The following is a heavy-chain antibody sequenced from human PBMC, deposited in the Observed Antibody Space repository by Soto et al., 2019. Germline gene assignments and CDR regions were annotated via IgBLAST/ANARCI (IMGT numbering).Heavy chain of an antibody. D-gene: IGHD2-21*02. Sequence: SETLSLTCTVTGDSINNRCYYWGWLRQPPGKGLEWIGSIYYSGSTYNNPSLKSRVSMSVDTSKNQFSLKLRSVTAADTALYYCARQRTSVVTQAYFDSWGQGSLVTVSS. CDR3: ARQRTSVVTQAYFDS. CDR2: IYYSGST. V-gene: IGHV4-39*01. CDR1: GDSINNRCYY. J-gene: IGHJ4*02.